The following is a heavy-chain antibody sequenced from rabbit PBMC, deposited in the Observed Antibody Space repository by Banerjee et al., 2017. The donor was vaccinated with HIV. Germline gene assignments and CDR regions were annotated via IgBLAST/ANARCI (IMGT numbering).Heavy chain of an antibody. CDR1: GFSFSNKAV. Sequence: QEQLVESGGGLVRPEGSLTLTCKASGFSFSNKAVMCWVRQAPGKGLQWIACINAVTGKAVYATWAKGRFTISKTSSTTVTLQMTRLTAADTATYFCARDTSSSFSSYGMDLWGPGTLVTVS. CDR3: ARDTSSSFSSYGMDL. J-gene: IGHJ6*01. V-gene: IGHV1S45*01. D-gene: IGHD1-1*01. CDR2: INAVTGKA.